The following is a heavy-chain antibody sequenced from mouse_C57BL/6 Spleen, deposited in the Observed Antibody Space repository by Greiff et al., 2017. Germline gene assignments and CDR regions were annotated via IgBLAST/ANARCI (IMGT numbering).Heavy chain of an antibody. J-gene: IGHJ1*03. V-gene: IGHV5-4*01. CDR2: ISDGGSYT. CDR3: AREGDDYWYFDV. CDR1: GFTFSSYA. Sequence: DVKLVESGGGLVKPGGSLKLSCAASGFTFSSYAMSWVRQTPEKRLEWVATISDGGSYTYYPDNVKGRFTISRDNAKNNLYLQMSHLKSEDTAMYYCAREGDDYWYFDVWGTGTTVTVSA.